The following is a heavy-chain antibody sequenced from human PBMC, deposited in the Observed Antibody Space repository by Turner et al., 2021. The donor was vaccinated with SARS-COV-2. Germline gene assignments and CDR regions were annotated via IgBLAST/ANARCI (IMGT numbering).Heavy chain of an antibody. J-gene: IGHJ3*02. CDR2: TYSGGST. CDR3: ARGYSSGWYQSGAFDI. CDR1: GFTVSSNY. Sequence: EVQLVESGGGLIQPGGSLRLSCAASGFTVSSNYMSWVRQAPGKGLEWVSVTYSGGSTYYADSVKGRFTISRGNSKNTLYLQMNSLRAEDTAVHYCARGYSSGWYQSGAFDIWGQGTMVTVSS. D-gene: IGHD6-19*01. V-gene: IGHV3-53*01.